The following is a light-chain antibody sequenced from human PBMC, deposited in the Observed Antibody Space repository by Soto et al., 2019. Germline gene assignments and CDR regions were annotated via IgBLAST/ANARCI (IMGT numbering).Light chain of an antibody. CDR3: SSYTSSSTPLV. CDR1: SSDAGGYNY. CDR2: DVS. V-gene: IGLV2-14*01. Sequence: QSALTQPASVSGSPGQSITISCTGTSSDAGGYNYVSWYQQHLGKAPKLMIYDVSNRPSGVSNRFSGSKSGNTASLTISGLQAEDEADYYCSSYTSSSTPLVFGTGTKVTVL. J-gene: IGLJ1*01.